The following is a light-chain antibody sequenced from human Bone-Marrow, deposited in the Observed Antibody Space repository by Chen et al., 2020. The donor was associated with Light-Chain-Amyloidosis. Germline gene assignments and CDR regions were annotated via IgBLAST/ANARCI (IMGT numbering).Light chain of an antibody. CDR3: QVWDRSSDRPV. Sequence: SYVLTQPSSVSVAPGQTATIACGGNNIESTSLHWYQQPPGQAPLLVVYDDSDRPSGIPERLSGSNSGNTATLTISRVEAGDEADYYCQVWDRSSDRPVFGGGTKLTVL. J-gene: IGLJ3*02. V-gene: IGLV3-21*02. CDR2: DDS. CDR1: NIESTS.